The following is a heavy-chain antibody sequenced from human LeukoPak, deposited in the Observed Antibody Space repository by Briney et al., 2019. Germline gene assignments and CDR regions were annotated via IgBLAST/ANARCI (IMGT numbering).Heavy chain of an antibody. D-gene: IGHD3-22*01. J-gene: IGHJ4*02. CDR2: IYSGGST. V-gene: IGHV3-66*02. Sequence: GRSLRLSCAASGFTVSSNYMSWVRQAPGKGLEWVSVIYSGGSTYYADSVKGRFTISRDNSKNTLYLQMNSLRAEDTAVYYCARELYYYDSSGYYRYFDYWGQGTLVTVSS. CDR1: GFTVSSNY. CDR3: ARELYYYDSSGYYRYFDY.